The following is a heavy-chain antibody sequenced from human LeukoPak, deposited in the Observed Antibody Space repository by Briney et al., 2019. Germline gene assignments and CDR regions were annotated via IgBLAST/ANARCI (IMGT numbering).Heavy chain of an antibody. CDR2: ISSSGSTI. CDR1: GFTFSDYY. D-gene: IGHD5-24*01. CDR3: ARGHGQPRWVNWFDP. Sequence: GGSLRLSCAASGFTFSDYYMSWIRQAPGKGLEWVSYISSSGSTIYYADSVKGRFTISRDNAKNSLYLQMYSLRAEDTAVYYCARGHGQPRWVNWFDPWGQGTLVTVSS. J-gene: IGHJ5*02. V-gene: IGHV3-11*01.